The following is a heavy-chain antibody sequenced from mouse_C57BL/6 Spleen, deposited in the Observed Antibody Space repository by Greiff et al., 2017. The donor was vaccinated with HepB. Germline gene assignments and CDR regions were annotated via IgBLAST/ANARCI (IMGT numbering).Heavy chain of an antibody. CDR2: IYPGDGDT. Sequence: QVQLQQSGPELVKPGASVKISCKASGYAFSSSWMNWVKQRPGKGLEWIGRIYPGDGDTNYNGKFKGKATLTADKSSSTAYMQLSSLTSEDSAVYFCARSGPIYAMDYWGQGTSVTVSS. CDR1: GYAFSSSW. CDR3: ARSGPIYAMDY. D-gene: IGHD4-1*01. J-gene: IGHJ4*01. V-gene: IGHV1-82*01.